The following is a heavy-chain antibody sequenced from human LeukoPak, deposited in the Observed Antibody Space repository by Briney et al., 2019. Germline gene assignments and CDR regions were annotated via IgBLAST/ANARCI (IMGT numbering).Heavy chain of an antibody. CDR2: IYTSGST. CDR3: ARGPYCSGGSCPFDY. Sequence: PSETLSLTCTVSGGSISSYYWSWIRQPPGKGLEWIGYIYTSGSTNYNPSLKSRVTISVDTSKNQFSLKLSSVTAADTAVYYCARGPYCSGGSCPFDYWGQGTLVTVSS. D-gene: IGHD2-15*01. J-gene: IGHJ4*02. V-gene: IGHV4-4*09. CDR1: GGSISSYY.